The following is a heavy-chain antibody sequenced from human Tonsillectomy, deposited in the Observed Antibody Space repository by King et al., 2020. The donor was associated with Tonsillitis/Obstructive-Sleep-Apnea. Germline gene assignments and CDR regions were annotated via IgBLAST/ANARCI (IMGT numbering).Heavy chain of an antibody. CDR1: GFTFDNYG. J-gene: IGHJ4*02. V-gene: IGHV3-20*04. CDR2: INWNGGST. Sequence: QLVESGGGVVRPGGSLRLSCAGSGFTFDNYGMSWVRQAPGKGLEWVSGINWNGGSTGYADSVKGRLTISRDNAKNSLYLQMNSLRAEDTALYYCARDLRGVENNYYGSGSPDYWGQGTLVIVSS. D-gene: IGHD3-10*01. CDR3: ARDLRGVENNYYGSGSPDY.